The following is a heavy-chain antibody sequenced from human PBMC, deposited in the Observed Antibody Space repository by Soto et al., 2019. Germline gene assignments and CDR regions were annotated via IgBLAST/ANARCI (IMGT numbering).Heavy chain of an antibody. D-gene: IGHD1-1*01. J-gene: IGHJ4*02. CDR3: AKDLYRGRVLGRALDY. CDR2: ISYDGSNK. V-gene: IGHV3-30*18. Sequence: WWSLRLSSTASVFTCSSDGMHWFRLAPGKGLEWVAVISYDGSNKYYADSVKGRFTISRDNSKNTLYLQMNSLRAEDTAVYYCAKDLYRGRVLGRALDYWGQGTLVTVSS. CDR1: VFTCSSDG.